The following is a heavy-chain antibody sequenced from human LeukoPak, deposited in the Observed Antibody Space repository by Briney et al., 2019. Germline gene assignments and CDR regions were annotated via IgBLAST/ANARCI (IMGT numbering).Heavy chain of an antibody. D-gene: IGHD6-19*01. CDR2: ISGSSNDI. J-gene: IGHJ4*02. CDR3: ARETPDSSGWD. V-gene: IGHV3-11*06. CDR1: GFSFSGSY. Sequence: GGSLRLSCAASGFSFSGSYMSWIRQAPGKGLEWVSYISGSSNDINYADSVKGRFTVSRDNTKNSLFLQMNSLRVEDTAVYYRARETPDSSGWDWGQGTLVTVSS.